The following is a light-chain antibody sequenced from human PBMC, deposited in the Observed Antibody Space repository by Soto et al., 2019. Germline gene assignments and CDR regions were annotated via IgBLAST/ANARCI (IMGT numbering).Light chain of an antibody. CDR1: SSDVGAYNY. CDR2: DVT. V-gene: IGLV2-14*01. J-gene: IGLJ1*01. Sequence: QSALTQPASVSGSPGQSITISCTGNSSDVGAYNYVSWYQQYPGKAPEVMIYDVTNRPSGVSNRISGSRSGNTASLTISGLQAEDEADYYCCSFTTSSTDVFGTGTKVTVL. CDR3: CSFTTSSTDV.